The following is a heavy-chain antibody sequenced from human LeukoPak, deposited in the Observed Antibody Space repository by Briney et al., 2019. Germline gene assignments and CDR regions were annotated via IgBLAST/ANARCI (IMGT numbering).Heavy chain of an antibody. V-gene: IGHV3-11*01. D-gene: IGHD6-19*01. CDR2: ISSSGSTI. J-gene: IGHJ4*02. Sequence: GGSLRLSCAASGFTFSDYYMSWIRQAPGKGLEWVSYISSSGSTIYYVDSVKGRFTISRDNAKNSLYLQMNSLRAEDTAVYYCARDRRNAVAGTYLKYWGQGTLATVSS. CDR3: ARDRRNAVAGTYLKY. CDR1: GFTFSDYY.